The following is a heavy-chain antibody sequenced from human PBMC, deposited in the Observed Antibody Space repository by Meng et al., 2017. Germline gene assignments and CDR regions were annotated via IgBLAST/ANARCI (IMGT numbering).Heavy chain of an antibody. J-gene: IGHJ4*02. CDR2: IIPIFGTA. D-gene: IGHD4-11*01. Sequence: QVQLVRSGAEGKKPGSSVKVSRKASGGTFNSYAISWVRQAPGQGLEWMGGIIPIFGTANYAQKFQGRVTITADESTSTAYMELSSLRSEDAAVYYCARDDYSNYLPFDYWGQGTLVTVSS. CDR1: GGTFNSYA. V-gene: IGHV1-69*01. CDR3: ARDDYSNYLPFDY.